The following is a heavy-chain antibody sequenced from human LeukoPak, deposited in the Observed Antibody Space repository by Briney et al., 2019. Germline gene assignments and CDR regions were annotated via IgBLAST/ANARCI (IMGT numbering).Heavy chain of an antibody. J-gene: IGHJ4*02. CDR2: INHSGST. CDR1: GGSFSGYY. Sequence: SETLSLTCAVYGGSFSGYYWNWIRQPPGKGLEWIGEINHSGSTNYNPSLKSRVTISVDTSKNQFSLKLSSVTAADTAVYYCARGYSSHQYYDSSGYYLYYFDYWGQGTLVTVSS. CDR3: ARGYSSHQYYDSSGYYLYYFDY. D-gene: IGHD3-22*01. V-gene: IGHV4-34*01.